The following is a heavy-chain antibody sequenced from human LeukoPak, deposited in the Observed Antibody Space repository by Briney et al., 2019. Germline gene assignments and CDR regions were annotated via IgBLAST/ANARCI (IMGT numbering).Heavy chain of an antibody. J-gene: IGHJ4*02. CDR2: TYYRSKWYN. D-gene: IGHD1-26*01. CDR1: GDSVSSTGAA. V-gene: IGHV6-1*01. Sequence: SQTLSLTCAISGDSVSSTGAAWNWIRQSPSRGLEWLGRTYYRSKWYNDSAVSVKSRITINPDTSKNQFSLQLNSVTPEDTAVYYCARDPPEWELPQDYWGRGTLVAVSS. CDR3: ARDPPEWELPQDY.